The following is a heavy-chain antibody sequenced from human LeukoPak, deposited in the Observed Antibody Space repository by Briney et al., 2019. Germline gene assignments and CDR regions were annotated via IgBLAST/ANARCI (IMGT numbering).Heavy chain of an antibody. D-gene: IGHD1-26*01. CDR1: GFTFSSYA. Sequence: GGSLRLSCAASGFTFSSYAMHWVRQAPGKGLEWVAVISYDGSNKYYADSVKGRFTISRDNAKNSLYLQMNSLRAEDTALYYCARNRWELGYFDYWGQGTLVTVSS. CDR3: ARNRWELGYFDY. J-gene: IGHJ4*02. V-gene: IGHV3-30*04. CDR2: ISYDGSNK.